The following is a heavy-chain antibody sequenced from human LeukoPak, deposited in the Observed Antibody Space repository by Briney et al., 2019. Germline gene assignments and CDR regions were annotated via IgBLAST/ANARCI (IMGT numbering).Heavy chain of an antibody. CDR3: AKVLGIWFGESDYYFDY. J-gene: IGHJ4*02. Sequence: PGGSLRLSCAASGFTFSSYAMSWVRQAPGKGLEWVSTIRGTTGSTYYADSVRGRFTISRDNSKNTLNLQMNSLRAEDTAVYYCAKVLGIWFGESDYYFDYWGQGILVTVSS. D-gene: IGHD3-10*01. CDR2: IRGTTGST. V-gene: IGHV3-23*01. CDR1: GFTFSSYA.